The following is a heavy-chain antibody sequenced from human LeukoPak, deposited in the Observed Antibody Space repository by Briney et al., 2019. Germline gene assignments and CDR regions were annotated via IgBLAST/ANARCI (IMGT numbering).Heavy chain of an antibody. CDR1: GFTVSSNY. D-gene: IGHD6-19*01. Sequence: GGSLRLSCAASGFTVSSNYMSWVRQAPGKGLEWASVIYSGGSTYYADSVKGRFTISRDNSKNTLSLQMNSLRAEDTAVYYCARDRIAVAGTYFDSWGQGTLVTVSS. V-gene: IGHV3-66*01. CDR2: IYSGGST. CDR3: ARDRIAVAGTYFDS. J-gene: IGHJ4*02.